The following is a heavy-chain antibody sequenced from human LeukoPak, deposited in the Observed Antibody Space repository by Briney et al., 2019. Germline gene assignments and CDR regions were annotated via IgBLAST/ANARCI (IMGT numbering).Heavy chain of an antibody. Sequence: GGSLRLSCAASGFTLSSYAMSRVRQAPGKGLEWVSAISDSGNTYHADPVKGRFTSSRDSSKNTLFLQMNRLRPEDAAVYYCAKAPVTTCRGAYCYPFDYWGQGTLVTVSS. D-gene: IGHD2-21*01. J-gene: IGHJ4*02. V-gene: IGHV3-23*01. CDR1: GFTLSSYA. CDR3: AKAPVTTCRGAYCYPFDY. CDR2: ISDSGNT.